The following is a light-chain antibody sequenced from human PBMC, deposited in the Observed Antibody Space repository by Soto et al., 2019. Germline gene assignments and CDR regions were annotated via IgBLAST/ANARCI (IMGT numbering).Light chain of an antibody. CDR2: AAS. CDR3: LQDYNYPLT. Sequence: AIQMTQSPSSLSASVGDRVTITCRASQGIRHYLGWYQQKPGKAPKLLIYAASSLQSGVPSRFSGSGSGTDFTLTISRLQPEDFATYYCLQDYNYPLTFGGGTKVEIQ. CDR1: QGIRHY. J-gene: IGKJ4*01. V-gene: IGKV1-6*01.